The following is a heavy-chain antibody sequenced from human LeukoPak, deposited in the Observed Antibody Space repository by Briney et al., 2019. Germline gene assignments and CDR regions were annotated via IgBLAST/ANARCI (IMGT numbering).Heavy chain of an antibody. CDR3: ARVVRGGAVYWFDP. V-gene: IGHV4-59*01. D-gene: IGHD3-16*01. CDR2: IYYSGST. Sequence: SVTLSLTCTVSGGSISSYYWSWIRQPPGKGLEWIGYIYYSGSTNYNPSLKSRVTISVDTSKNQFSLKLSSVTAADTAVYYCARVVRGGAVYWFDPWGQGTLVTVSS. CDR1: GGSISSYY. J-gene: IGHJ5*02.